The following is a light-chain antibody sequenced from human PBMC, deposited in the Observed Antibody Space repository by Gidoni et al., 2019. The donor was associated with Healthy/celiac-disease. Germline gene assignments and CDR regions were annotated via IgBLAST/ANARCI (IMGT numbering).Light chain of an antibody. J-gene: IGLJ2*01. Sequence: QSVLTQPPSVSGAPGQRVTISCTGSSSNIGSGYDVHWYQQLPGTAPKLLIYGNSNRPSGVSDRFSGSKSGTSASLAITGLQAEDEADYYCQSYDSSLYVVFGGGTKLTVL. CDR3: QSYDSSLYVV. CDR1: SSNIGSGYD. V-gene: IGLV1-40*01. CDR2: GNS.